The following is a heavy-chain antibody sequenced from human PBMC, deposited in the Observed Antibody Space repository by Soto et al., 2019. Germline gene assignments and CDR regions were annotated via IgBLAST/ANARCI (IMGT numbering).Heavy chain of an antibody. D-gene: IGHD4-17*01. Sequence: SETLSLTCTVSGGSISSSSYYWGWIRQPPGKGLEWIGSIYYSGSTYYNPSLKSRVTISVDTSKNQFSLKLSSVTAADTAVYYCARDLTPTVVSNWFDPWGQGTLVTVSS. CDR2: IYYSGST. CDR3: ARDLTPTVVSNWFDP. J-gene: IGHJ5*02. V-gene: IGHV4-39*07. CDR1: GGSISSSSYY.